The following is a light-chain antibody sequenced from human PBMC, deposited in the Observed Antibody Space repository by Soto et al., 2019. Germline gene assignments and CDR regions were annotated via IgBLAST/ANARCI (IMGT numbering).Light chain of an antibody. Sequence: TQSPSTLSASVGDRVTITCRASQSVTSNYLAWYQQKPGQAPRLLIFGASIRDTGIPDRFSGSGSGTDFTLTISRLEPEDFAVYHCQQYGSSPTTFGQGTKVDI. J-gene: IGKJ1*01. V-gene: IGKV3-20*01. CDR1: QSVTSNY. CDR2: GAS. CDR3: QQYGSSPTT.